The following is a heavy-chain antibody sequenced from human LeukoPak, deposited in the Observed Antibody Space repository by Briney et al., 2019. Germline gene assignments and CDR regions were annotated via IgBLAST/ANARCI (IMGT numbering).Heavy chain of an antibody. Sequence: SETLSLTCTVSGGSISSYYWIWIRQPPGKGLEWIGYIYYSGSTNYNPSLKSRVTISVDTSKNQFSLKLSSVTAADTAVYYCARSGYCYGLIYWGQGTLVTVFS. CDR2: IYYSGST. D-gene: IGHD5-18*01. J-gene: IGHJ4*02. CDR1: GGSISSYY. V-gene: IGHV4-59*01. CDR3: ARSGYCYGLIY.